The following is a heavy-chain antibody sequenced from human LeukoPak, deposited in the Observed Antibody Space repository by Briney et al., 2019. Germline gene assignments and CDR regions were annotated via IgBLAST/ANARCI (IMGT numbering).Heavy chain of an antibody. CDR1: GFTVSSNY. CDR2: IYSGGST. J-gene: IGHJ3*02. CDR3: ARAQYYYDSSGYYNDAFDI. V-gene: IGHV3-53*01. Sequence: GGSLRLSCAASGFTVSSNYMSWVRQAPGKGLEWVSVIYSGGSTYYADSVKGRFTISRDNSKNTLYLQMNSLRAEDTAVYYCARAQYYYDSSGYYNDAFDIWGQGTMDTVSS. D-gene: IGHD3-22*01.